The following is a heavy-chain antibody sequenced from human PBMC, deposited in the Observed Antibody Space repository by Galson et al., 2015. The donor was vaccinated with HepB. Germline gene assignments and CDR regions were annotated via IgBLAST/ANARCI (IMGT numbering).Heavy chain of an antibody. V-gene: IGHV3-66*02. CDR3: ARILYNWNLNYYYGMDV. CDR2: IYTGGST. D-gene: IGHD1-20*01. J-gene: IGHJ6*02. Sequence: SLRLSCAASGFTVSSDYMNWVHQAPGKGLEWVSVIYTGGSTYYADSVKGRFTISRDNSKNTVYLQMNSLRPEDTAVYYCARILYNWNLNYYYGMDVWGQGTTVTVSS. CDR1: GFTVSSDY.